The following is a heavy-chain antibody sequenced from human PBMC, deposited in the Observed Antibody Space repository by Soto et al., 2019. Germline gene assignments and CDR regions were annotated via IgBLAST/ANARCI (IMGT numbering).Heavy chain of an antibody. CDR3: ARVYSSYYYYMAV. J-gene: IGHJ6*03. CDR1: GGSFRGYY. V-gene: IGHV4-34*01. CDR2: INHSGST. D-gene: IGHD4-4*01. Sequence: PSETLSLTCAVYGGSFRGYYLSWIRQPPGKGLEWIGEINHSGSTNYNPSLKSRVTISVDTSKNQFTLKLISVTAADTAVYYCARVYSSYYYYMAVWDKGTTVPVSS.